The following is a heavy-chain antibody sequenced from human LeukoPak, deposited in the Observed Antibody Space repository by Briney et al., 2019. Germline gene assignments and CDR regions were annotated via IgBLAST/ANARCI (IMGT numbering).Heavy chain of an antibody. J-gene: IGHJ4*02. CDR1: GFTFSSYA. CDR2: ISVTGDVT. Sequence: SGGSLRLSCAASGFTFSSYAMSWLRQTPQKGLECVSGISVTGDVTYYADSVKGRFTIARDKSRPTLYMQLNSLRADATAVYYCAKSHIPRSPLPYYFDLWGQGAQVIVSS. CDR3: AKSHIPRSPLPYYFDL. D-gene: IGHD2-21*01. V-gene: IGHV3-23*01.